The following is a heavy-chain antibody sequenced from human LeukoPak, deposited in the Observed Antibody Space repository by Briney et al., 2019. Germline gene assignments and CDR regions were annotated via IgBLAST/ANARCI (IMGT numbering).Heavy chain of an antibody. D-gene: IGHD2-2*01. Sequence: GGSLRLSCAASGFTFVNFAMSWVRQPAGKGLEWVSAISGDGGSTEYADSVKGRFTISRDNSKNTVYLQMNSLRAGDTALYYCAAMTTAAANAFFYWGRGTVVTVSA. CDR1: GFTFVNFA. V-gene: IGHV3-23*01. CDR2: ISGDGGST. J-gene: IGHJ4*02. CDR3: AAMTTAAANAFFY.